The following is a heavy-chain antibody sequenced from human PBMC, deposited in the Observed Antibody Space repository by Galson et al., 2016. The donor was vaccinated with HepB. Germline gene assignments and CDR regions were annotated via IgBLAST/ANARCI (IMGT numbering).Heavy chain of an antibody. D-gene: IGHD3-16*01. CDR2: IIHTGRN. CDR3: ARTSRLLMKNWFDY. V-gene: IGHV4-34*12. Sequence: SETLSLTCGVYGGSLSAYYWTWIRQAPGKGLEWIGEIIHTGRNNYNPSLKSRLTISVDTSKNEFYLKLTSVTAADTAIYYCARTSRLLMKNWFDYWGQGILVRVSS. J-gene: IGHJ4*02. CDR1: GGSLSAYY.